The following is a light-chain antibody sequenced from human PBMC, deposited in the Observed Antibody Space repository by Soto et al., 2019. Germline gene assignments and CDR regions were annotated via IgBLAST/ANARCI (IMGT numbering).Light chain of an antibody. J-gene: IGLJ1*01. Sequence: QSALTQPPSASGSLGQSVTISCTGTSSDVGGYNYVSWYQQHPGKAPKLMIYDVSQPPSGVPDRFSGSKSGNTASLTVSGLQADDEADYYCSSYAGSNNLVFGTGTKLTVL. CDR3: SSYAGSNNLV. CDR2: DVS. V-gene: IGLV2-8*01. CDR1: SSDVGGYNY.